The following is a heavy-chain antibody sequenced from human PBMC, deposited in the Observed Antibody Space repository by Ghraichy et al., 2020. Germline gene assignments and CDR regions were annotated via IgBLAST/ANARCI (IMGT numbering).Heavy chain of an antibody. CDR1: GFTFSSYW. V-gene: IGHV3-7*01. J-gene: IGHJ6*02. Sequence: GGSLRLSCAASGFTFSSYWMSWVRQAPGKGLEWVANIKQDGSEKYYVDSVKGRFTISRDNAKNSLYLQMNSLRAEDTAVYYCARDRGSYPLYYYYYYGMDVWGQGTTVTVSS. CDR3: ARDRGSYPLYYYYYYGMDV. D-gene: IGHD1-26*01. CDR2: IKQDGSEK.